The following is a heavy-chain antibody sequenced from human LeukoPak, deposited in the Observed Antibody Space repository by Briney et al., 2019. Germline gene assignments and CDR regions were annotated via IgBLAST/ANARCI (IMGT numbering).Heavy chain of an antibody. CDR1: GYTFTDYY. J-gene: IGHJ4*02. Sequence: ASVTVSFKASGYTFTDYYMHWVRQAPGQGGEWMGWINPNSGGTNYAQKFQGRVTMTRDTSISTAYMELSRLRSDDTAVYYCARDSSSDYWGQGTLVTVSS. CDR2: INPNSGGT. D-gene: IGHD6-6*01. CDR3: ARDSSSDY. V-gene: IGHV1-2*02.